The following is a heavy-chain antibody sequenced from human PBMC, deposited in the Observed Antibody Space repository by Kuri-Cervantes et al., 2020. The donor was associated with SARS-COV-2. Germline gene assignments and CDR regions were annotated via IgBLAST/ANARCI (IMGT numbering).Heavy chain of an antibody. V-gene: IGHV5-51*01. CDR3: ARRAYGEQVDYYYMDV. D-gene: IGHD4-17*01. Sequence: GGSLRLSCNGSAYYLSNHCIAWVRHMPGEGLEWMAIIFPGDSDTKYSPSFQGQVTISADKFISTAFLQWSSLKASDTAMYYCARRAYGEQVDYYYMDVWGKGTTVTVSS. CDR1: AYYLSNHC. CDR2: IFPGDSDT. J-gene: IGHJ6*03.